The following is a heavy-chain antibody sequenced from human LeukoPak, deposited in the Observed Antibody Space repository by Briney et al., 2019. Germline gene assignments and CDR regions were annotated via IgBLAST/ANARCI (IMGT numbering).Heavy chain of an antibody. CDR2: ISFDGSNK. V-gene: IGHV3-30-3*01. J-gene: IGHJ6*03. CDR3: AREVSIVVVPAAPPSYMDV. CDR1: GFTFSDYY. D-gene: IGHD2-2*01. Sequence: GGSLRLSCAASGFTFSDYYMSWIRQAPGKGLEWVAIISFDGSNKYYADSVKGRFTISRDNSKNTLYLQMNSLRAEDTAVYYCAREVSIVVVPAAPPSYMDVWGKGTTVTVSS.